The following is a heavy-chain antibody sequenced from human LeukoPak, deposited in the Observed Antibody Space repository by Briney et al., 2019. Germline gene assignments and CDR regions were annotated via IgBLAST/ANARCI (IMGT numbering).Heavy chain of an antibody. Sequence: GESLKISCKGSGYSFTNYWIGWVRQMPVKGLEWMGIIYPGDSDTRYSPSFQGQVTISADKSISTAYLQWGSLKASDTAMYYCARLSATGAFDIWGHGTMVTVSS. D-gene: IGHD4-17*01. CDR2: IYPGDSDT. CDR1: GYSFTNYW. J-gene: IGHJ3*02. V-gene: IGHV5-51*01. CDR3: ARLSATGAFDI.